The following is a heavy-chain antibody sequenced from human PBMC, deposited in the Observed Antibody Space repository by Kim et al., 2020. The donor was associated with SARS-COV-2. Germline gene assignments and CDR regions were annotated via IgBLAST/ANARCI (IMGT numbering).Heavy chain of an antibody. CDR1: GFTFSSYG. D-gene: IGHD3-22*01. CDR2: IWYDGSNK. V-gene: IGHV3-33*01. Sequence: GGSLRLSCAASGFTFSSYGMHWVRQAPGKGLEWVAVIWYDGSNKYYADSVKGRFTISRDNSKNTLYLQMNSLRAEDTAVYYCARDGHLGYYDSSGNDGPEIEYFDYWGQGTLVTVSS. CDR3: ARDGHLGYYDSSGNDGPEIEYFDY. J-gene: IGHJ4*02.